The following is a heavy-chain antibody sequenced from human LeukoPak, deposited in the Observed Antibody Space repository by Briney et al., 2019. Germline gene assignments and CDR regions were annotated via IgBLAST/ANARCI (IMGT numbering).Heavy chain of an antibody. D-gene: IGHD3-22*01. J-gene: IGHJ3*02. CDR3: AKFRSDSRDSFDI. CDR1: GFTFASYA. CDR2: ISDSTTRT. Sequence: GGSLRLSCAASGFTFASYAMGWVRQGPGKRLEWVSIISDSTTRTYYADSVKGRFTISRDNSKNTLFLQMHSLRADDTALYYCAKFRSDSRDSFDIWGQGTLVTVSS. V-gene: IGHV3-23*01.